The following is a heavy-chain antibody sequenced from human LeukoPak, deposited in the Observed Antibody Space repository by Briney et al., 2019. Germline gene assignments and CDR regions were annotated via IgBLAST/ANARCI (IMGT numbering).Heavy chain of an antibody. CDR2: ISSSSSDR. Sequence: GGSLRLSCVASGFAFSSDTMNWVRHAPGKGLEWVSSISSSSSDRYYADSVKGRFTISRDNAKNSLYLQMSSLRAEDTAVYYCARGGNSGWFSEYFQHWGQGTLVTVSS. V-gene: IGHV3-21*01. J-gene: IGHJ1*01. D-gene: IGHD6-19*01. CDR1: GFAFSSDT. CDR3: ARGGNSGWFSEYFQH.